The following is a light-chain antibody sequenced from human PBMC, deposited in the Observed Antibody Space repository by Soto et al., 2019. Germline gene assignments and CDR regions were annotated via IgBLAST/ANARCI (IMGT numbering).Light chain of an antibody. CDR3: SSFAGSTSYV. CDR1: SSDVGTYDY. Sequence: QSALTQPPSASGSPGQSVTISCTGSSSDVGTYDYVSWYQQYPGKAPKLMIYEVSKRPSGVPDRFSGSKSGNTASLTVSGLQAEDEADYYCSSFAGSTSYVFGTGTKLTVL. CDR2: EVS. V-gene: IGLV2-8*01. J-gene: IGLJ1*01.